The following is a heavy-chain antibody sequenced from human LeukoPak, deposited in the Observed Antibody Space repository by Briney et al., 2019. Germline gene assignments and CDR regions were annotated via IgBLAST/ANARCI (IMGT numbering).Heavy chain of an antibody. CDR1: GFTFSSYS. J-gene: IGHJ4*02. Sequence: PGGSLRLSCAASGFTFSSYSMNWVRQAPGMGLEWVSSISSSSSYIYYADSVKGRFTISRDNAKNSLYLQMNSLRAEDTAVYYCARDSRGAFDYWGQGTLVTVSS. CDR3: ARDSRGAFDY. D-gene: IGHD3-10*01. CDR2: ISSSSSYI. V-gene: IGHV3-21*01.